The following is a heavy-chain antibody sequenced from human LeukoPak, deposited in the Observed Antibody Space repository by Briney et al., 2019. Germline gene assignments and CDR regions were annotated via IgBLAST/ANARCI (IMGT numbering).Heavy chain of an antibody. CDR3: ARSWYSSGWANWFDP. CDR2: ISSSSSYI. D-gene: IGHD6-19*01. J-gene: IGHJ5*02. Sequence: GGSLRLSCAASGFTFSSYSMNWVRQAPGKGLEWVSSISSSSSYIYYADSVKGRFTISRDNAKNSLYLQMNSLRAEDTAVYYCARSWYSSGWANWFDPWGQGTLVTVSS. V-gene: IGHV3-21*01. CDR1: GFTFSSYS.